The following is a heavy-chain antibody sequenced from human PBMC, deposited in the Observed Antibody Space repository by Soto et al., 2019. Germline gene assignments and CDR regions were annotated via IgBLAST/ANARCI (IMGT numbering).Heavy chain of an antibody. CDR2: ISGSGGST. D-gene: IGHD6-19*01. CDR1: GFTFSNYA. V-gene: IGHV3-23*01. CDR3: ARRSSGWYFDY. Sequence: ESGAGLVQPGGSLRLSCAAPGFTFSNYAMNWVRQAPGKGLEWVSVISGSGGSTYYADSVKGRFTISRDNSKNTLYLQMNSLRGEDTAVYYCARRSSGWYFDYWGQGTLVTVSS. J-gene: IGHJ4*02.